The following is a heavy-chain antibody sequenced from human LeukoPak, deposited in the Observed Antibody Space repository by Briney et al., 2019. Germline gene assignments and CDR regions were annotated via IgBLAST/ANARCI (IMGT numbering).Heavy chain of an antibody. Sequence: SETLSLTCTVSGGSISTYYWYWIRQPPGKGLEWIGYIYYSGATNYNPSLKSRVTISVDTSKNQFSLKLSSVTAADTAVYYCARGVYIAAAQYGFWGQGTLVTVSS. CDR3: ARGVYIAAAQYGF. CDR1: GGSISTYY. D-gene: IGHD6-13*01. J-gene: IGHJ4*02. CDR2: IYYSGAT. V-gene: IGHV4-59*01.